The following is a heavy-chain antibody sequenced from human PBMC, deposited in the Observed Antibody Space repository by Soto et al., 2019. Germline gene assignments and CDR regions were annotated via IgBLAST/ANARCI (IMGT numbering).Heavy chain of an antibody. D-gene: IGHD3-3*01. CDR1: GGSISSYY. V-gene: IGHV4-59*08. Sequence: PSETLSLTCTVSGGSISSYYWSWIRQPPGKGLEWIGYIYYSGSTNYNPSLKSRVTISVDTSKNQFSLKLSPVTAADTAVYYCARQKGYYDFWSGPRRYYYYYGMDVWGQGTTVTVSS. J-gene: IGHJ6*02. CDR3: ARQKGYYDFWSGPRRYYYYYGMDV. CDR2: IYYSGST.